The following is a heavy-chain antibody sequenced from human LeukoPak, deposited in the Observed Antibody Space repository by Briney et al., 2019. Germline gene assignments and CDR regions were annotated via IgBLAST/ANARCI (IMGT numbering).Heavy chain of an antibody. Sequence: GASVKVSCKASGYTFTSYGISWVRQAPGQGLEWMGWISAYNGNTNYAQKLQGRVTMTTDTSTSTAYMELRSLRSDDTAVYYCAREDQGIVVVPAAPSAMDVWGKGTTVTVSS. CDR1: GYTFTSYG. J-gene: IGHJ6*03. D-gene: IGHD2-2*01. CDR2: ISAYNGNT. CDR3: AREDQGIVVVPAAPSAMDV. V-gene: IGHV1-18*01.